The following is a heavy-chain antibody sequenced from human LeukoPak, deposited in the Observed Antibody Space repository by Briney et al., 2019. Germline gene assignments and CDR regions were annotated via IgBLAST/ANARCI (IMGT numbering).Heavy chain of an antibody. V-gene: IGHV1-3*01. Sequence: ASVKVSCKASGYTFTSYAMQWVRQAPGQRLEWMGWINAGNGNTKYSQKFQGRVTITRDTSASTAYMELSSLRSEDTAVYYCARDYGRIAAPPRLYFDYWGQGTLVTVSS. CDR2: INAGNGNT. D-gene: IGHD2-15*01. CDR1: GYTFTSYA. J-gene: IGHJ4*02. CDR3: ARDYGRIAAPPRLYFDY.